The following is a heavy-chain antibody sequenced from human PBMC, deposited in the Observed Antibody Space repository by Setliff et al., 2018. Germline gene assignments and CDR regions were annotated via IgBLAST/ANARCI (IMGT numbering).Heavy chain of an antibody. CDR3: ARSSDSGYYHQRDAFDI. Sequence: ASVKVSCKASGYSFQRFGINWLRQAPGQGLEWLGWISSYNGNTKYAQTVQDRIRVTTDTSTSTSYMELRSLRSDDTAVYFCARSSDSGYYHQRDAFDIWGQGTRVTVS. V-gene: IGHV1-18*04. D-gene: IGHD3-22*01. CDR2: ISSYNGNT. J-gene: IGHJ3*02. CDR1: GYSFQRFG.